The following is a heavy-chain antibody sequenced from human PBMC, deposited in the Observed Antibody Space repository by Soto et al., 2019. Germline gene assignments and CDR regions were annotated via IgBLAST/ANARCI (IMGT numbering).Heavy chain of an antibody. J-gene: IGHJ6*02. CDR2: ISYDGSNK. D-gene: IGHD2-2*01. CDR3: ERGDIVVVPADTSNYYYGMDV. Sequence: PGGSLRLSCAASGFTFSSYAMHWVRQAPGKGLEWVAVISYDGSNKYYADSVKGRFTISRDNSKNTLYLQMNSLRAEDTAVYYCERGDIVVVPADTSNYYYGMDVWGQGTTVTVSS. CDR1: GFTFSSYA. V-gene: IGHV3-30-3*01.